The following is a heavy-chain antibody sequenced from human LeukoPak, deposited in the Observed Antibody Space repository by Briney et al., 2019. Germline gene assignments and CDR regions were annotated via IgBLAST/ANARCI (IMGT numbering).Heavy chain of an antibody. J-gene: IGHJ6*03. CDR3: ARVGATYYSSYMDV. D-gene: IGHD3-16*01. CDR1: GYTFNNHG. Sequence: ASVKVSCKASGYTFNNHGINWVRQAPEEGLEWMGWIGVYNGNTNYAQKLQGRVTLTTDKSTSTAYMELWSLRYDDTAVYYCARVGATYYSSYMDVWGKGTTVTVSS. V-gene: IGHV1-18*01. CDR2: IGVYNGNT.